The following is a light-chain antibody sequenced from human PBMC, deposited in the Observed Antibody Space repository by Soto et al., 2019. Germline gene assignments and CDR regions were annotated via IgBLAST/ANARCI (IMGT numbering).Light chain of an antibody. CDR1: SSDVGAYNF. CDR2: DVS. V-gene: IGLV2-14*03. Sequence: QSVLTQPASVSGSPGQSITISCTGTSSDVGAYNFVSWYQQHPAKAPILMIYDVSNRPSGVSNRVSGSKSGNTASLTISGLQAEDEADYFCSSQRGGTYVFGTGTKVTVL. J-gene: IGLJ1*01. CDR3: SSQRGGTYV.